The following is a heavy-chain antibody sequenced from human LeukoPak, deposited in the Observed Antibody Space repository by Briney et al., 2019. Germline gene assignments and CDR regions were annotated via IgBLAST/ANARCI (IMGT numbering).Heavy chain of an antibody. D-gene: IGHD3-10*01. J-gene: IGHJ4*02. CDR1: GFIFSNYW. V-gene: IGHV3-7*01. CDR2: ITQDGSEK. CDR3: ARAIMVRGVITNYFDY. Sequence: PGGSLRLSCAASGFIFSNYWMSWVRQAPGKGLEWVANITQDGSEKYYVDSVKGRFTISRDNAKNSLYLQMNSLRAEDTAVYYCARAIMVRGVITNYFDYWGQGTLVTVSS.